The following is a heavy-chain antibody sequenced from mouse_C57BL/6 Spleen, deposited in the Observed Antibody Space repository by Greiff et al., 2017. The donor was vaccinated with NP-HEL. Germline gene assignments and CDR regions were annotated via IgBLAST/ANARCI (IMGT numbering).Heavy chain of an antibody. D-gene: IGHD4-1*01. V-gene: IGHV5-4*01. Sequence: EVQRVESGGGLVKPGGSLKLSCAASGFTFSRYAMSWVRQTPEKRLAWVATISDGGSYTYYPDNVKGRFTISRDNAKNNLYLQMSHLKSEDTAMYYCARGGTGKAYWGQGTLVTVSA. CDR2: ISDGGSYT. CDR3: ARGGTGKAY. J-gene: IGHJ3*01. CDR1: GFTFSRYA.